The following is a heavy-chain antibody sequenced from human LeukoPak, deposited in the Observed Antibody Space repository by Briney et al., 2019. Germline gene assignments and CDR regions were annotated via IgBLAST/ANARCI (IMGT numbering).Heavy chain of an antibody. CDR1: GGSFSGYY. CDR3: ARDGAKGYCSGGSCQPRFDP. V-gene: IGHV4-34*01. D-gene: IGHD2-15*01. Sequence: SETLSLTCTVYGGSFSGYYWSWIRQPPGKGLEWIGEINNSGSTNYNPSLKSRVTISVDTSKNQFSLKLSSVTAADTAVYYCARDGAKGYCSGGSCQPRFDPWGQGTLVTVSS. J-gene: IGHJ5*02. CDR2: INNSGST.